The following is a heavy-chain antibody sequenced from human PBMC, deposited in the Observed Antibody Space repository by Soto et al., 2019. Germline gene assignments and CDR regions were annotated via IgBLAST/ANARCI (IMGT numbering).Heavy chain of an antibody. Sequence: QVQLQQWGAGLLKPSETLSLTCAVYGGSFSGYYWSWIRQPPGKGLGWIGEINHSGSTNYNPSLKSRVTISVDTSKNQFSLKLSSVTAADTAVYYCASRSGYYYYYMDVWGKGTTVTVSS. V-gene: IGHV4-34*01. J-gene: IGHJ6*03. CDR3: ASRSGYYYYYMDV. CDR1: GGSFSGYY. CDR2: INHSGST.